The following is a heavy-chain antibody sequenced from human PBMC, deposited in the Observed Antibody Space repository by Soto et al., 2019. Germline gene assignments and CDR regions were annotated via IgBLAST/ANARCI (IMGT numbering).Heavy chain of an antibody. CDR1: GFTFSSYG. V-gene: IGHV3-33*01. J-gene: IGHJ6*04. CDR2: IWYDGSNK. Sequence: GGSLRLSCAASGFTFSSYGMHWVRQAPGKGLEWVAVIWYDGSNKYYADSVKGRFTISRDNAKNSLYLQMNSLRAEDTAVYYCAREQEPRTYSPREVDVWGKGTTVTVSS. D-gene: IGHD1-1*01. CDR3: AREQEPRTYSPREVDV.